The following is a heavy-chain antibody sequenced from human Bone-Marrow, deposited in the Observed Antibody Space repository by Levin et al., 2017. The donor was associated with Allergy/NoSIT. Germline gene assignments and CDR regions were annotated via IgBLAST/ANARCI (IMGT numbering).Heavy chain of an antibody. CDR3: ARVAGTNDY. D-gene: IGHD2-15*01. Sequence: SETLSLTCAVYGGSFSGHYWSWIRQPPGKGLEWIGEINHSGSTNYNPSLKSRVTIAVYTSKNQFSLRLSSVSAADTGVYFCARVAGTNDYWGQGTLVTVSS. CDR1: GGSFSGHY. CDR2: INHSGST. V-gene: IGHV4-34*01. J-gene: IGHJ4*02.